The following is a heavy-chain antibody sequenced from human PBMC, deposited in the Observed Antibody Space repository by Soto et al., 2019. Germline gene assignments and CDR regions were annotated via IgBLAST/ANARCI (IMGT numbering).Heavy chain of an antibody. CDR3: ARSSIAAAGPDYFDY. J-gene: IGHJ4*02. D-gene: IGHD6-13*01. Sequence: QVQLQESGPGLVKPSQTLSLTCTVSGGSISSGGYYWSWIRQHPGKGLEWIGYIYYSGSTYYNPSLKSRITMXXDXSXXQFSLKLSSVTAADTAVYYCARSSIAAAGPDYFDYWGQGTLVTVSS. CDR2: IYYSGST. V-gene: IGHV4-31*03. CDR1: GGSISSGGYY.